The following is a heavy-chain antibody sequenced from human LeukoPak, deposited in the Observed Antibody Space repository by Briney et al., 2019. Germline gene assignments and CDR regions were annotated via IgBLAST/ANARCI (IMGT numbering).Heavy chain of an antibody. V-gene: IGHV4-34*01. CDR2: INHSGST. J-gene: IGHJ4*02. CDR3: GRGRGYDSSGYDY. Sequence: SETLSLTCAVYGGSFSGYYWSWIRQPPGKGLEWIGEINHSGSTNYNTSLKSRVTISVDTSKNQFSLKLSSVTAADTAVYYCGRGRGYDSSGYDYWGQGTLVTVSS. D-gene: IGHD3-22*01. CDR1: GGSFSGYY.